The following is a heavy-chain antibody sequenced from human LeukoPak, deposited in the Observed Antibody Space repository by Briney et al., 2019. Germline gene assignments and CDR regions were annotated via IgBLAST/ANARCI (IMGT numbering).Heavy chain of an antibody. D-gene: IGHD6-13*01. J-gene: IGHJ4*02. Sequence: LTGGSLRLSCAASGFTFSSYAMSWVRQAPGKGLEWVSAISGSGGSTYYADSVKGRFTISRDNSKNTLYLQMNSLRAEDTAVYYCAKALSTGYSSSPLSDYWGQGTLVTVSS. CDR3: AKALSTGYSSSPLSDY. CDR2: ISGSGGST. V-gene: IGHV3-23*01. CDR1: GFTFSSYA.